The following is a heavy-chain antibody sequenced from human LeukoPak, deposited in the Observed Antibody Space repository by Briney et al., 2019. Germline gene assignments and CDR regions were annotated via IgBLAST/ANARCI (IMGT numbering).Heavy chain of an antibody. CDR2: ISSSSSYM. CDR1: GFTFSSYS. CDR3: ARESEDYYYYYGMDV. J-gene: IGHJ6*02. Sequence: GGSLRLSCAASGFTFSSYSMNWVRQAPGKGLEWVSSISSSSSYMYYADSVKGRFTISRDNAKNSLYLQMNSLRAEDTAVYYRARESEDYYYYYGMDVWGQGTTVTVSS. V-gene: IGHV3-21*01.